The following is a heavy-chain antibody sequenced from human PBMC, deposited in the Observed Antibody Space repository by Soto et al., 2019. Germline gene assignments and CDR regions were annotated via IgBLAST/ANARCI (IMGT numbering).Heavy chain of an antibody. V-gene: IGHV3-43D*04. D-gene: IGHD2-15*01. Sequence: EVQLVESGGVVVHPGGSLRLSCAASGFTFDDYAMHWVRQVPGKGLEWVSIISKDGDWTHYADSVKGRFTISRDNNKNSLFLQMNGLRPEETALYYCTKAQYCSGGSCFLIESWGQGTLVTVSS. CDR2: ISKDGDWT. CDR3: TKAQYCSGGSCFLIES. J-gene: IGHJ5*02. CDR1: GFTFDDYA.